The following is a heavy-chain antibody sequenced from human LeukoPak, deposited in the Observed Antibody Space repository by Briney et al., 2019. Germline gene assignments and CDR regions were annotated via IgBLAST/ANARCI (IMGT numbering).Heavy chain of an antibody. V-gene: IGHV3-23*01. D-gene: IGHD3-22*01. CDR3: AKRYYQDSSGYLGSIDY. CDR2: ISGSGGST. CDR1: GFTFSSYA. J-gene: IGHJ4*02. Sequence: GGSLRLSCAASGFTFSSYAMNWLRQAPGKGLEWVSAISGSGGSTYYADSVKGRFTISRDNYKNTLYLPMNSLRAEDTAVYFCAKRYYQDSSGYLGSIDYWGQGTLVTVSS.